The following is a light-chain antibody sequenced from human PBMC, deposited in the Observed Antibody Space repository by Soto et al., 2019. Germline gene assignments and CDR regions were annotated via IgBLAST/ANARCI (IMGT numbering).Light chain of an antibody. Sequence: EIVMTQSPATLSVSPGERATLSCRASQSVSSSYLAWYQQKPGQAPRLLIYGASSRATGIPDRFSGSGSGTDFTLTINRLEPEDFAVYYCQLYGISPHVGQGTRLEI. V-gene: IGKV3-20*01. CDR2: GAS. CDR1: QSVSSSY. J-gene: IGKJ5*01. CDR3: QLYGISPH.